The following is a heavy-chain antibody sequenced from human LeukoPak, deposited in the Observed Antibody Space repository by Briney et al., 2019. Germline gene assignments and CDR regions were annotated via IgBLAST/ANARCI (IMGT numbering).Heavy chain of an antibody. J-gene: IGHJ6*03. D-gene: IGHD6-13*01. CDR2: ISGSGGST. CDR1: GFTFSSYS. Sequence: PGGSLRLSCAAPGFTFSSYSMNWVRQAPGKGLEWVSAISGSGGSTYYADSVKGRFTISRDNSKNTLYLQMNSLRAEDTAVYYCANSRKGYSSSLLVFYYYYYMDVWGKGTTVTVSS. CDR3: ANSRKGYSSSLLVFYYYYYMDV. V-gene: IGHV3-23*01.